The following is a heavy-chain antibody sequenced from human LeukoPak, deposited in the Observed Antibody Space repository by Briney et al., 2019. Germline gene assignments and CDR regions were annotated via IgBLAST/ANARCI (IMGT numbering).Heavy chain of an antibody. D-gene: IGHD3-10*01. J-gene: IGHJ3*02. CDR1: GGSISSYY. V-gene: IGHV4-59*01. CDR3: ARGPPRAKGAFDI. Sequence: PSETLSLTCTVSGGSISSYYWSWIRQPPGKGLEWIGYIYYSGSTNYNPSLKSRVTISVDTSKNQFSLKLSSVTAADTAVYYCARGPPRAKGAFDIWGQGTMVTVSS. CDR2: IYYSGST.